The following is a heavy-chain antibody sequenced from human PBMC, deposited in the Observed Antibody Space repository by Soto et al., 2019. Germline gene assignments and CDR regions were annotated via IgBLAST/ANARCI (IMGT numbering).Heavy chain of an antibody. Sequence: GGSLRLSCAGSGFRFSNSWMSWVRQAPGKGLEWVAHINQDGSQKYYVDSAKGRFTISRDNAKTSVYLQMDNLRSDDTAVYYCGSWGDGAHEDQFQHCGQGTLGTVSS. CDR2: INQDGSQK. J-gene: IGHJ1*01. CDR3: GSWGDGAHEDQFQH. V-gene: IGHV3-7*01. CDR1: GFRFSNSW. D-gene: IGHD3-10*01.